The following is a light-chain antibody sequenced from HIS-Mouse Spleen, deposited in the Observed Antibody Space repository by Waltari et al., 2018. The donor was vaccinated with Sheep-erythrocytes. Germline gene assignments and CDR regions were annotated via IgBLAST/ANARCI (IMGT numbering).Light chain of an antibody. CDR2: DAS. J-gene: IGKJ1*01. CDR3: QQRSNWPPT. CDR1: QSVSSY. Sequence: EIVLTQSPATLSLSPGERATLSCRASQSVSSYLAWYQQKPDQAPRLLIYDASNRATGIPDFTLTISSLEPEDFAVYYCQQRSNWPPTFGQGTKVEIK. V-gene: IGKV3-11*01.